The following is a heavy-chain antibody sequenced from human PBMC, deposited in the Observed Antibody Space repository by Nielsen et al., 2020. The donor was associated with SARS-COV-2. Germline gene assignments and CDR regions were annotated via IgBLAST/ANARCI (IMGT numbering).Heavy chain of an antibody. CDR2: IYTSGST. D-gene: IGHD2-2*01. J-gene: IGHJ6*02. CDR3: ARGSAPASYYYYGMDV. CDR1: GGSISSGGYY. Sequence: SETLSLTCTVSGGSISSGGYYWSWIRQPAGKGLEWIGRIYTSGSTNYNPSLKSRVTMSVDTSKNQFSLKLSSVTAADTAVYYCARGSAPASYYYYGMDVWGQGTTVTVSS. V-gene: IGHV4-61*02.